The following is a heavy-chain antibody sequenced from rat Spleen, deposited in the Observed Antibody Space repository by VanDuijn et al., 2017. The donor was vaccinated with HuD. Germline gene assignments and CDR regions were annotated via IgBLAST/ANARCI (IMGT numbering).Heavy chain of an antibody. D-gene: IGHD1-7*01. CDR2: ITTSGGST. Sequence: EVQLVESGGGSVQPGRSMKLSCTASGFTFSSFPMAWVRQAPTKGLEWVATITTSGGSTYYRDSVKGRFTISRDNAKSTLYLQMDSLRSEDTATYYCARHTYWFAYWGQGTLVTVSS. CDR3: ARHTYWFAY. V-gene: IGHV5-46*01. CDR1: GFTFSSFP. J-gene: IGHJ3*01.